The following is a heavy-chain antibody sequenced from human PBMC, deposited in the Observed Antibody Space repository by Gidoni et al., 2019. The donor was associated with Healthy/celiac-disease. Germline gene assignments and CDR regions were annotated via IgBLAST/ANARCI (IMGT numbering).Heavy chain of an antibody. CDR1: GGSISSYY. J-gene: IGHJ6*02. CDR2: IYTSGST. Sequence: QVQLQESGPGLVKPSETLSLTCTVSGGSISSYYWSWIRQPAGKGLEWIGRIYTSGSTNYNPSLKSRVTMSVDTSKNQFSLKLSSVTAADTAVYYCARDGRIAARQYYRAYYYSGMDVWGQGTTVTVSS. D-gene: IGHD6-6*01. CDR3: ARDGRIAARQYYRAYYYSGMDV. V-gene: IGHV4-4*07.